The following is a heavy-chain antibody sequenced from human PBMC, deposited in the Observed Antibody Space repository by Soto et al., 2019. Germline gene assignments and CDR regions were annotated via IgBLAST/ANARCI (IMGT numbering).Heavy chain of an antibody. V-gene: IGHV4-59*08. J-gene: IGHJ6*03. CDR1: GGSISSYY. CDR2: IYYSGST. D-gene: IGHD6-6*01. Sequence: SETLSLTCTVSGGSISSYYWSWIRQPPGKGLEWIGYIYYSGSTNYNPSLKSRVTISVDTSKNQFSLKLSSVTAADTAVYYCATLDRPPGDYYYYMDVWGKGTTVTVSS. CDR3: ATLDRPPGDYYYYMDV.